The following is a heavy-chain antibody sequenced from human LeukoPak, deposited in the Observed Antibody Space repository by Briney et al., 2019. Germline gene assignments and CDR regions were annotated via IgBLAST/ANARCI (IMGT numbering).Heavy chain of an antibody. J-gene: IGHJ4*02. CDR3: AKRGKYEGATVY. CDR1: GFAFSTNA. Sequence: PGGSLRLSCAAPGFAFSTNAMTWVRQAPGKGLEWVSAISGSGDGRYEDSVKGRFTISRDNSKNTLYLQMNSLRAEDTAVYYCAKRGKYEGATVYWGQGTLVTVSS. CDR2: ISGSGDGR. V-gene: IGHV3-23*01. D-gene: IGHD1-26*01.